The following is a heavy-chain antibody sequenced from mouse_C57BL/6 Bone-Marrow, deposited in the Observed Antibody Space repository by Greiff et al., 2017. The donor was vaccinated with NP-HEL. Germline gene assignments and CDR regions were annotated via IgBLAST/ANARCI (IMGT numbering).Heavy chain of an antibody. V-gene: IGHV7-3*01. CDR1: GFTFTDYY. J-gene: IGHJ4*01. CDR2: IRNKANGYTT. D-gene: IGHD1-2*01. CDR3: ATTACFYAMDC. Sequence: EVKLMESGGGLVQPGGSLSLSCAASGFTFTDYYMSWVRQPPGKALEWLGFIRNKANGYTTEYSASVKGRFTISRDNSQSILYLQMNALRAEDSAAYYCATTACFYAMDCWGQGTSVTDSS.